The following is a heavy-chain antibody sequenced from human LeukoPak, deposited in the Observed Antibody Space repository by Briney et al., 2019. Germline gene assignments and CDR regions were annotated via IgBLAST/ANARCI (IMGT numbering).Heavy chain of an antibody. CDR2: INPNSGGT. V-gene: IGHV1-2*02. Sequence: ASVKVSCKASGYTFTGYYMHWVRQAPGQGLEWMGWINPNSGGTNYARKFQGRVTMARDTSISTAYMELSRLRSDDTAVYYCARLTYYYGSGSSSPDAFDIWGQGTMVTVSS. D-gene: IGHD3-10*01. CDR3: ARLTYYYGSGSSSPDAFDI. CDR1: GYTFTGYY. J-gene: IGHJ3*02.